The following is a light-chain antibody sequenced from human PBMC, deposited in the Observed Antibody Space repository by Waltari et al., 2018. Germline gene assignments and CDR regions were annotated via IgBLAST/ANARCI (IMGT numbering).Light chain of an antibody. V-gene: IGKV4-1*01. Sequence: DIVMTQSPDSLAVSLGERATINCKSSQTVLSSSNNKNYLTWYQQKPGQPPKLLVYWASTRESGVPDRFSGSGSGTDFTLTISSLQAEDVAVYFCQQYYSLPLTCGGGTKVEIK. J-gene: IGKJ4*01. CDR2: WAS. CDR3: QQYYSLPLT. CDR1: QTVLSSSNNKNY.